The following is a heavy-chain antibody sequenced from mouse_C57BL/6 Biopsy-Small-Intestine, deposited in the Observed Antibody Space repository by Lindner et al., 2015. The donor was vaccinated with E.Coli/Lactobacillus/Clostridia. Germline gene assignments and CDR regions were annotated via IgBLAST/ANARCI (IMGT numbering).Heavy chain of an antibody. V-gene: IGHV1-34*01. CDR3: ARDYGFTFERYFDV. J-gene: IGHJ1*03. D-gene: IGHD1-1*01. CDR1: GYTFTDYY. Sequence: VQLQESGPESVKPGASVKMSCKASGYTFTDYYMHWVKQSHGKSLEWIGYIYPNNGANGNNQKFKDKATLTVDKSSSTAYMELRSLTSEDSAVYYCARDYGFTFERYFDVWGTGTTVTVSS. CDR2: IYPNNGAN.